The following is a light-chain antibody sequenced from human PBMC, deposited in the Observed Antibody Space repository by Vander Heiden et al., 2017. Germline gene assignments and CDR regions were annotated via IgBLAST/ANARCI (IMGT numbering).Light chain of an antibody. CDR2: GAS. CDR3: QQYNSWPRT. CDR1: QSVSNN. Sequence: EIVMTQSPATLSVSPGERATLSCRASQSVSNNLAWYQQKPGQAPRLLIYGASGGAAGIPGRFSGSGSGTEFTLTISSLQSEDFAVYYCQQYNSWPRTFGGGTKVEIK. J-gene: IGKJ4*01. V-gene: IGKV3-15*01.